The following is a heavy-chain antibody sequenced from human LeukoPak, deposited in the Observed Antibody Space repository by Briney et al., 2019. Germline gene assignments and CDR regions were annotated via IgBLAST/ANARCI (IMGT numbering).Heavy chain of an antibody. CDR2: ISYDGSNK. D-gene: IGHD3-10*01. V-gene: IGHV3-30*18. J-gene: IGHJ6*02. CDR3: AKSSVWFGEEEGHYGMDV. CDR1: GFTFSTYG. Sequence: GGSLRLSCAASGFTFSTYGMHWVRQAPGKGLEWVAVISYDGSNKYYADSVKGRFTISRDNSKNTLYVQMNSLRAEDTAVYYCAKSSVWFGEEEGHYGMDVWGQGTTVTVSS.